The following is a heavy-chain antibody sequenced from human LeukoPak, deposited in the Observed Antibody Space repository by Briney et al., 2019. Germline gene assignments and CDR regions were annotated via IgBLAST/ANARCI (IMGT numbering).Heavy chain of an antibody. J-gene: IGHJ6*03. D-gene: IGHD2-15*01. Sequence: PSETLSLTCTVSGGSISSSSYYWGWIRQPPGKGLEWIGEINHSGSTNYNPSLKSRVTISVDTSKNQFSLNLNSLTAADTAVYYCATRHTPPYYYYYMDVWGKGTTVTVSS. CDR3: ATRHTPPYYYYYMDV. V-gene: IGHV4-39*07. CDR2: INHSGST. CDR1: GGSISSSSYY.